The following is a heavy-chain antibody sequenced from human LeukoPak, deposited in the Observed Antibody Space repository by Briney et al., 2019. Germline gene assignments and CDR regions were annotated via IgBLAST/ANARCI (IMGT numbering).Heavy chain of an antibody. V-gene: IGHV3-74*01. J-gene: IGHJ4*02. Sequence: QPGGSLRLSCAASGFRFSDYVMHWVRQAPGKGLVWVSCISSDGSITSYADAVKGRFTSSRDNAKNTMYLQMNSLRAEDTAVYYCARDLEWVLYDYWGLGTLVTVSS. CDR1: GFRFSDYV. CDR2: ISSDGSIT. D-gene: IGHD3-3*01. CDR3: ARDLEWVLYDY.